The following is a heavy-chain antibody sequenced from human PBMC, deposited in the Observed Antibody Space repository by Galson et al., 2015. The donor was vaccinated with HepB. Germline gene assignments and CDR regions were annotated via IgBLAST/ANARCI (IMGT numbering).Heavy chain of an antibody. Sequence: SLRLSCAASGFTFSSYWMSWVRQAPGKGLEWVANIKQDGSEKYYADSVKGRFTISRDNAKNSLYLQMNSLRAEDTAVYYCARGGNSDWYFDLWGRGTLVTVSS. CDR3: ARGGNSDWYFDL. V-gene: IGHV3-7*03. D-gene: IGHD4-23*01. CDR2: IKQDGSEK. CDR1: GFTFSSYW. J-gene: IGHJ2*01.